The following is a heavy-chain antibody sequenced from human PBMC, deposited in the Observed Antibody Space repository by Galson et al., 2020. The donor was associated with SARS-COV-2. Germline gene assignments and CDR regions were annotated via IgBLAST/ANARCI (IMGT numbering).Heavy chain of an antibody. D-gene: IGHD5-12*01. J-gene: IGHJ5*01. Sequence: GGSLRLSCAASGFIFSNHAMGWVRQAPGKGLEWVAAISRSGPTYSADSVKGRFTISRDNSKNRLYLQMSRRRAEDTGVYFCAKYSSALGYSAYDSWGQGTLVTVSS. CDR1: GFIFSNHA. CDR3: AKYSSALGYSAYDS. CDR2: ISRSGPT. V-gene: IGHV3-23*01.